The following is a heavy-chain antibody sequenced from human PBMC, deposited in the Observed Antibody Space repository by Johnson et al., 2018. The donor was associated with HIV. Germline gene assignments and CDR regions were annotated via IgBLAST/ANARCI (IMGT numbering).Heavy chain of an antibody. V-gene: IGHV3-23*04. CDR3: ARVGDSFGFDI. CDR2: ITIDGDDT. D-gene: IGHD3-16*01. CDR1: GFPFSRFV. J-gene: IGHJ3*02. Sequence: VLLVESGGGLVQPGGSLSLSCAGSGFPFSRFVMTWVRQAPGKGLEWVSAITIDGDDTNYADSVKGRFIISRDNSKNTLSLQMNNLRVEDTGIYHCARVGDSFGFDIWGQGTMVTVSS.